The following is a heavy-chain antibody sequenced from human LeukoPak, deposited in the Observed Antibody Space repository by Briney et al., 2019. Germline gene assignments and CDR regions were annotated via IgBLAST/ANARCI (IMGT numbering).Heavy chain of an antibody. J-gene: IGHJ4*02. CDR2: ITGSGSGI. D-gene: IGHD3-9*01. CDR3: AKWGDYDVLTGYYVSDY. V-gene: IGHV3-23*01. CDR1: GFTFSGYW. Sequence: GGSLRLSCTASGFTFSGYWMSWVRQAPGKGLEWVSAITGSGSGIYYADSMKSRFTISRDNSKNTLYLQINSLRAEDTAVYYCAKWGDYDVLTGYYVSDYWGQGTLVTVSS.